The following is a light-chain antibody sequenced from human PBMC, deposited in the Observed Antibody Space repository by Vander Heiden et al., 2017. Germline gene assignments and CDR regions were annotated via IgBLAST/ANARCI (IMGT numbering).Light chain of an antibody. CDR3: AAWDDSLNGPV. CDR2: SYN. J-gene: IGLJ3*02. V-gene: IGLV1-44*01. CDR1: SSHIGSNT. Sequence: QSVLTQPPSASGTPGQRVTLSCSGSSSHIGSNTVNWYQQLPGTAPKLLIYSYNQRPSGVPDRFPGSKSGTSASLAISGLQSEDEAGYYCAAWDDSLNGPVFGGGTKLTVL.